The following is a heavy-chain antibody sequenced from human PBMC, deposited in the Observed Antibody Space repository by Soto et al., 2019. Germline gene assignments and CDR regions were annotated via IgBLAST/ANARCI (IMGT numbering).Heavy chain of an antibody. J-gene: IGHJ4*02. D-gene: IGHD6-19*01. CDR3: AKRAVTGVWCFFDH. CDR1: GFIFSDYP. Sequence: EVQLLESGGDLVQPGGSLRLSCVTSGFIFSDYPMTWVRQAPGKGLEWVSTIGVSGADTYYADSVKGRFTITRDNSKNTVYVQMNSLRAEDTAVYYCAKRAVTGVWCFFDHWGQGALVDVSS. CDR2: IGVSGADT. V-gene: IGHV3-23*01.